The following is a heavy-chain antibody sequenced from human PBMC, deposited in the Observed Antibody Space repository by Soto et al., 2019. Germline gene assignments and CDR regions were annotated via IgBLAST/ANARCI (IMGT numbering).Heavy chain of an antibody. J-gene: IGHJ4*02. CDR3: ARDRIVGISVFVVDE. CDR2: IKYSGTT. CDR1: GGSISSSRCH. V-gene: IGHV4-39*07. D-gene: IGHD1-26*01. Sequence: SETLSLTCTVSGGSISSSRCHWGRIRHPPGKGLEWIASIKYSGTTFYNPSLKSRVTISVDTSKNQFSLKLSSVTAADTAVYYCARDRIVGISVFVVDEWGQGIQVTVSS.